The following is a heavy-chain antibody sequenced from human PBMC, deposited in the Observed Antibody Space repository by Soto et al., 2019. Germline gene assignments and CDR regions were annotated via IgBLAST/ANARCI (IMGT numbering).Heavy chain of an antibody. CDR2: ISYDGSNK. CDR1: GFTFSSYG. J-gene: IGHJ6*02. Sequence: GGSLRLSCAASGFTFSSYGMHWVRQAPGKGLEWVAVISYDGSNKYYADSVKGRFTISRDNSKNTLYLQMNSLRAEDTAVYYCAKVSEGGWGGNQKAHYYYGMDVWGQGTTVTVSS. V-gene: IGHV3-30*18. CDR3: AKVSEGGWGGNQKAHYYYGMDV. D-gene: IGHD2-15*01.